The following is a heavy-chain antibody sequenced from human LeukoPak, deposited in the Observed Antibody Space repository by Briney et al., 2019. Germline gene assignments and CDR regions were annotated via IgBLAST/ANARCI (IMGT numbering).Heavy chain of an antibody. V-gene: IGHV1-69*05. D-gene: IGHD3-10*01. CDR1: GDSFGTYG. J-gene: IGHJ5*02. CDR2: FNPIFGSA. Sequence: SVKVSCKASGDSFGTYGITWVRQALGQGLEWMGGFNPIFGSAQYAQKFQGRVTITMDVSARTVYMELSSLRSEDTTIYCCARDFGSGVFDPWGQGTLVTVSS. CDR3: ARDFGSGVFDP.